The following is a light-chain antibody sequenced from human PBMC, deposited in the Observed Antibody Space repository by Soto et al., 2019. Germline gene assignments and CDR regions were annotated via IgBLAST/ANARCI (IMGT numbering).Light chain of an antibody. CDR3: QVWDSGSAHVV. Sequence: SYELTQPPSVSVAPGKTASISCGGNDIGSKGVHWDQQKPGQAPVLVIYSDTDLPPVITERFSGSNSATLATLTISRVEAGDEADYYCQVWDSGSAHVVFGGGTKVTVL. V-gene: IGLV3-21*01. J-gene: IGLJ2*01. CDR1: DIGSKG. CDR2: SDT.